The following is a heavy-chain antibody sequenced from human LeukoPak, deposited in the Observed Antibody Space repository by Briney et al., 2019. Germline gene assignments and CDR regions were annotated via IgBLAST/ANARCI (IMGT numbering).Heavy chain of an antibody. CDR1: GFTFSNYA. J-gene: IGHJ2*01. D-gene: IGHD6-6*01. CDR3: ARGQLPRKVYWYFDL. V-gene: IGHV3-23*01. Sequence: GGSLRLSCAPSGFTFSNYAMSWVRQAPGKGLEWVSVISGGGGSTYYADSVKGRFTISRGNSKNSLYLQMNSLRAEDTAVYYCARGQLPRKVYWYFDLWGRGTLVTVSS. CDR2: ISGGGGST.